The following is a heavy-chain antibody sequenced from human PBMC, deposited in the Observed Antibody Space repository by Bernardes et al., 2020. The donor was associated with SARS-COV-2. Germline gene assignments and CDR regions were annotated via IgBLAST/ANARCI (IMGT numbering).Heavy chain of an antibody. D-gene: IGHD3-10*01. Sequence: GSLRLSCAASGFTFNTYSMNWVRQAPGKGLEWVSSITSSSYIYYADSVKGRFTISRDNAKNSLDLQMNSLRAEDTAVYYCARDYYGDYYFDYWGQGTLVTVSS. CDR3: ARDYYGDYYFDY. CDR2: ITSSSYI. V-gene: IGHV3-21*01. CDR1: GFTFNTYS. J-gene: IGHJ4*02.